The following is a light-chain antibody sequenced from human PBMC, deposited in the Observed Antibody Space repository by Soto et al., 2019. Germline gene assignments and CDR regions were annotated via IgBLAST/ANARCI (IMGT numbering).Light chain of an antibody. CDR3: QQYVSAPLT. J-gene: IGKJ4*01. Sequence: EIVLTQSPGTLSLSPGEGATLSCRASQSVSNNYLAWYQQKPGQAPRLVISGASSRATAIPDRFSGSGSGTDFTLTISRLEPEDFAVYYCQQYVSAPLTFGGGTKGEIK. CDR2: GAS. V-gene: IGKV3-20*01. CDR1: QSVSNNY.